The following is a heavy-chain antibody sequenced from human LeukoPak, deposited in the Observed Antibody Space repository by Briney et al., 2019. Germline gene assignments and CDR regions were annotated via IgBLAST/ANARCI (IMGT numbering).Heavy chain of an antibody. J-gene: IGHJ4*02. V-gene: IGHV4-59*08. CDR1: GVSSSSSY. Sequence: SETLSLTCTVSGVSSSSSYWSWIRQPPGKGLEWIGYIFYTGDSNHNPSFKSRVSISLDTSKDQISLKLSSVTAADTAVYYCARHKFASPLDSWGQGTLVTVSS. CDR3: ARHKFASPLDS. D-gene: IGHD2-21*01. CDR2: IFYTGDS.